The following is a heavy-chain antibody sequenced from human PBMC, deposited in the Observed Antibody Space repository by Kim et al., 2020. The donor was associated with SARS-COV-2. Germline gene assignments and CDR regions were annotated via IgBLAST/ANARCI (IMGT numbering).Heavy chain of an antibody. D-gene: IGHD6-13*01. J-gene: IGHJ4*02. CDR3: AKGAPIAAAGGVAY. CDR2: ISGSGGST. V-gene: IGHV3-23*01. CDR1: GFTFSSYA. Sequence: GGSLRLSCAASGFTFSSYAMSWVRQAPGKGLEWVSAISGSGGSTYYADSVKGRFTITRDKSKNMLYLQMNSLRAEDTAVYYIAKGAPIAAAGGVAYWGQGALVTVSS.